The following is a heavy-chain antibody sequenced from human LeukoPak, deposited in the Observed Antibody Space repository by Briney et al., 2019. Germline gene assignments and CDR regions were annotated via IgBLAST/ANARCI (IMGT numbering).Heavy chain of an antibody. CDR3: ARGAQSYTYYYGSGDA. V-gene: IGHV5-51*01. CDR2: IYPGDSDT. Sequence: GESLKISCKGSGYSFSSYWIGWVRKMPGKGLEWMGIIYPGDSDTRYSPSFQGQVTISADKSISTAYLQWSSLKASDTAMYYCARGAQSYTYYYGSGDAWGQGTLVTVSS. J-gene: IGHJ5*02. CDR1: GYSFSSYW. D-gene: IGHD3-10*01.